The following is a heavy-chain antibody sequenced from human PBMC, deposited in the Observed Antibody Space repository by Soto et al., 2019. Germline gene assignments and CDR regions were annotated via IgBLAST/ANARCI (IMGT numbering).Heavy chain of an antibody. Sequence: PGGSLRLSCGTSGFSFVNYGMGLVRQAPGKGLEWVSCISRSGGRTYFADSVMGRFTISRDNSKNTMYLQMDSLRVEDPAVYYCAKVAKPRVVIEYLDYWGQGSLVTVSS. CDR3: AKVAKPRVVIEYLDY. J-gene: IGHJ4*02. CDR2: ISRSGGRT. CDR1: GFSFVNYG. V-gene: IGHV3-23*01. D-gene: IGHD3-3*01.